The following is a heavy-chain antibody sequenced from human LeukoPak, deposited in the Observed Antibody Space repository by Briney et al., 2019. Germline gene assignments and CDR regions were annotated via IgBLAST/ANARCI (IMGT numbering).Heavy chain of an antibody. CDR3: ARMRGTTLFDY. D-gene: IGHD2/OR15-2a*01. V-gene: IGHV4-59*01. CDR2: IYYSGST. CDR1: GGSISSYY. J-gene: IGHJ4*02. Sequence: SETLSLTCTVSGGSISSYYWSWIRQPPGKGLEWIGYIYYSGSTNYNPSLKSRVTTSVGTSKNQFSLKLSSVTAADTAVYYCARMRGTTLFDYWGQGTLVTVSS.